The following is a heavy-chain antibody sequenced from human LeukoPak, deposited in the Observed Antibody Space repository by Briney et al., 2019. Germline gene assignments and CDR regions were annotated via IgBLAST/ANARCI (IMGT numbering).Heavy chain of an antibody. Sequence: PSETLSLTCTVSGGSISSSSYYWGWIRQPPGKGLEWIGSIYYSGSTYYNPSLKSRVTISVDTSKNQFSLKLSSVTAADTAVYYCARQGRGYSYGYFDYYYYMDVWGKGTTVTVSS. CDR3: ARQGRGYSYGYFDYYYYMDV. V-gene: IGHV4-39*07. CDR2: IYYSGST. J-gene: IGHJ6*03. D-gene: IGHD5-18*01. CDR1: GGSISSSSYY.